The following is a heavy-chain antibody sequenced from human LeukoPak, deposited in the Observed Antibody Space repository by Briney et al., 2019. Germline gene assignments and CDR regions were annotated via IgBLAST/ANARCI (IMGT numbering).Heavy chain of an antibody. D-gene: IGHD6-13*01. CDR1: GFTFSSYA. CDR2: ISYDGSNK. Sequence: GGSLRLSCAASGFTFSSYAMHWVRQAPGKGLEWVAVISYDGSNKYYADSVKGRFTISRDNSKNTLYLQMNSLRAEDTAVYYCARASSSWTVYYYYGMDVWAKGPRSPSP. V-gene: IGHV3-30*04. J-gene: IGHJ6*02. CDR3: ARASSSWTVYYYYGMDV.